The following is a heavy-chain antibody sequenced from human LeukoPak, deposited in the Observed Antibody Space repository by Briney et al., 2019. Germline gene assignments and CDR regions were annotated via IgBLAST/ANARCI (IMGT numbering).Heavy chain of an antibody. D-gene: IGHD3-10*01. Sequence: PGGSLRLSCAASGITFTSNYMHWVRQAPGQGLEWMGWINPNSGGTNYAQKFQGRVTMTRDKSINTAYMELGRLTSDDRAVYYCARVLGSYYYYYMDVWGKGTTVTV. CDR1: GITFTSNY. CDR2: INPNSGGT. J-gene: IGHJ6*03. CDR3: ARVLGSYYYYYMDV. V-gene: IGHV1-2*02.